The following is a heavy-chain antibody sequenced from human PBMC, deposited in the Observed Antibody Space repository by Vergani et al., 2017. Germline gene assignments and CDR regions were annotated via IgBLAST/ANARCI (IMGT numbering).Heavy chain of an antibody. J-gene: IGHJ4*02. D-gene: IGHD2-15*01. Sequence: EVQLVESGGGLVQPGGSLRLSCAASGFTFSSYAMSWVRQAPGKGLEWVSAISGSGGSTYYADSVKGRFTISRDNAKNSLYLQMNSLGAEDTALYYCARFRHVVVVAAPDYWGQGTLVTVSS. CDR1: GFTFSSYA. CDR3: ARFRHVVVVAAPDY. V-gene: IGHV3-23*04. CDR2: ISGSGGST.